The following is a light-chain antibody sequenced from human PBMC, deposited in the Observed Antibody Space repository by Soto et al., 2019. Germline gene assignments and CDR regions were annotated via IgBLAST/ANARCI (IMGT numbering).Light chain of an antibody. CDR1: QGISSY. CDR3: QQSYSTPWT. V-gene: IGKV1-39*01. Sequence: DIQLTQSPSFLSASVGDRVTMTCRASQGISSYLAWYQQKPGKAPKLLIYAASSLQSGVPSRFSGSGSGTDFTLTISSLQPEDFATYYCQQSYSTPWTFGQGTRLEI. CDR2: AAS. J-gene: IGKJ5*01.